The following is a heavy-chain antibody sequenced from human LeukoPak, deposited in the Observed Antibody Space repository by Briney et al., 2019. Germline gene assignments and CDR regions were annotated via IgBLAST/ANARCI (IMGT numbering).Heavy chain of an antibody. Sequence: PSETLSLTCTVSGGSISSSDYYWGWIRQPPGKGLEYIGSVYHSGTAYYNPSLKSRVTISVDTSKNQFSLKLDSATAADTAVYYCARLPMTNSWYHFDYWGQGTLVTVSS. J-gene: IGHJ4*02. CDR1: GGSISSSDYY. D-gene: IGHD6-13*01. CDR3: ARLPMTNSWYHFDY. CDR2: VYHSGTA. V-gene: IGHV4-39*01.